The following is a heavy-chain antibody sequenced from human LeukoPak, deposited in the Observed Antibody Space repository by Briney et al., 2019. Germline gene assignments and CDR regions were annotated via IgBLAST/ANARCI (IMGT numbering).Heavy chain of an antibody. CDR3: ARDPRDCSSTSCGYLDY. Sequence: GGSLRLSCAASGFTFSSYAMHWVRQAPGKGLEWVAVISYDGSNKYYADSVKGRFTISRDNSKNTLYLQMSSLRAEDTAVYYCARDPRDCSSTSCGYLDYWGQGTLVTVSS. J-gene: IGHJ4*02. V-gene: IGHV3-30*04. CDR1: GFTFSSYA. D-gene: IGHD2-2*01. CDR2: ISYDGSNK.